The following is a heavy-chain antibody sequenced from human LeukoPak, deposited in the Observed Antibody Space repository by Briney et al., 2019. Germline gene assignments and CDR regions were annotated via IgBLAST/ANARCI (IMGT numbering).Heavy chain of an antibody. CDR1: GFTVSSNY. V-gene: IGHV3-53*01. Sequence: GGSLRLSCAASGFTVSSNYMSWVRQAPGKGLEWVSVIYSGGSTYYADSVKGRFTISRDNSKNTLYLQMNSLRAEDTAVYYCAKAGPRWLQSEHWGQGTLVTVSS. CDR3: AKAGPRWLQSEH. J-gene: IGHJ4*02. CDR2: IYSGGST. D-gene: IGHD5-24*01.